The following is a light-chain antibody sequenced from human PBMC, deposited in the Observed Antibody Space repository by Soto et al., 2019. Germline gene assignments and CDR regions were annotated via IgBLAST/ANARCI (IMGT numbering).Light chain of an antibody. CDR1: QSLLHSNGYNY. CDR2: LGS. Sequence: DIVMTQSPLSLHVTPGERASISCRSSQSLLHSNGYNYLDWYLQKPGQSPQLLIYLGSNRASGVPDRFSGSGSGTDFTLKISRVEAEDVGVYYCMQALQTPNTFGQGTRLEI. V-gene: IGKV2-28*01. CDR3: MQALQTPNT. J-gene: IGKJ5*01.